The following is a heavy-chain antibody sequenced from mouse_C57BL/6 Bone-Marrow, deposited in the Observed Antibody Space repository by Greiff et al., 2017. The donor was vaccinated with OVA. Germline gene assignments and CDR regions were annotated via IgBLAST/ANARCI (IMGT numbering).Heavy chain of an antibody. V-gene: IGHV1-59*01. J-gene: IGHJ3*01. D-gene: IGHD1-1*01. Sequence: QVQLQQPGAELVRPGTSVKLSCKASGYTFTSYWMHWVKQRPGQGLEWIGVIDPSDSYTNYNQKFKGKATLTVDTSSSTAYMQLSSLKSEDSAVYYCGSWDFAYWGQGTLVTVSA. CDR3: GSWDFAY. CDR2: IDPSDSYT. CDR1: GYTFTSYW.